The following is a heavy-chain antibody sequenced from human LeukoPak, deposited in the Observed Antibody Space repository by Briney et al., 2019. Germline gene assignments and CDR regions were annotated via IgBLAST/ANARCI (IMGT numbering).Heavy chain of an antibody. Sequence: GGSLRLSCAASGFIFSKSAMHWVRQGPGKGLEWVAYIAHHGNDRYYADSVKGRFTISRDNSKRTLYLQMNRLNPDDTAVYYCAKDGSWSCTDWGQGTLITVSS. J-gene: IGHJ4*02. D-gene: IGHD2-8*02. CDR3: AKDGSWSCTD. V-gene: IGHV3-30*02. CDR1: GFIFSKSA. CDR2: IAHHGNDR.